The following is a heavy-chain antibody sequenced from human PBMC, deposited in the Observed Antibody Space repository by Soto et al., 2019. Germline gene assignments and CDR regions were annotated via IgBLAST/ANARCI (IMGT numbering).Heavy chain of an antibody. CDR3: ARARGSYWEQEAFDI. V-gene: IGHV4-30-4*01. CDR1: GGSISSGDYY. D-gene: IGHD1-26*01. Sequence: SETLSLTCTVSGGSISSGDYYWSWIRQPPGKGLEWIGYIYYSGSTYYNPSLKSRVTISVDTSKNQFSLKLSSVTAADTAVYYCARARGSYWEQEAFDIWGQGTMVTVSS. J-gene: IGHJ3*02. CDR2: IYYSGST.